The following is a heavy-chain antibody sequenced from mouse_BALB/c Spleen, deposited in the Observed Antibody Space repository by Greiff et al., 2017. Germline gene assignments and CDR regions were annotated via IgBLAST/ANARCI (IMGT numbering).Heavy chain of an antibody. CDR1: GYSITSGYY. D-gene: IGHD2-3*01. V-gene: IGHV3-6*02. CDR2: ISYDGSN. Sequence: VQLQQSGPGLVKPSQSLSLTCSVTGYSITSGYYWNWIRQFPGNKLEWMGYISYDGSNNYNPSLKNRISITRDTSKNQFFLKLNSVTTEDTATYYCARGGWLLPWFAYWGQGTLVTVSA. CDR3: ARGGWLLPWFAY. J-gene: IGHJ3*01.